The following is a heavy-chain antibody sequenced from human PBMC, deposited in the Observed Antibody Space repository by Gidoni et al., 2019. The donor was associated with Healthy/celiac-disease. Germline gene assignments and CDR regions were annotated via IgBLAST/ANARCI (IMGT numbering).Heavy chain of an antibody. CDR2: ISGSGGST. D-gene: IGHD6-13*01. V-gene: IGHV3-23*01. CDR1: GFTFSSYA. CDR3: AKLIAAAGDFDY. J-gene: IGHJ4*02. Sequence: ELQLLESGGGLVQPGGSLRLSCAASGFTFSSYAMRWVRPAPGKGLEWVSAISGSGGSTYYADSVKGRFTISRDNSKNTLYLQMNSLRAEDTAVYYCAKLIAAAGDFDYWGQGTLVTVSS.